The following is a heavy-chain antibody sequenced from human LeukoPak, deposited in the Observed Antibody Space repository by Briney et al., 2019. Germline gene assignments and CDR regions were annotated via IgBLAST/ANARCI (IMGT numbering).Heavy chain of an antibody. CDR2: INPNSGGT. D-gene: IGHD6-6*01. V-gene: IGHV1-2*02. CDR1: GYTFTGYY. J-gene: IGHJ5*02. CDR3: ARGPPQYSSSSRWFDP. Sequence: ASVKVSCKASGYTFTGYYMHWVRQAPGQGLEWMGWINPNSGGTNYAQKFQGRVTMTRDTSISTAYMELSRLRSDDTAVYYCARGPPQYSSSSRWFDPWGQGTLVTVSS.